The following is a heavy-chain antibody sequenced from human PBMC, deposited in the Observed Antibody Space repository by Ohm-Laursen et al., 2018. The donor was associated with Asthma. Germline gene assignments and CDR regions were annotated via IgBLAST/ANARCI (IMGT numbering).Heavy chain of an antibody. D-gene: IGHD1-26*01. J-gene: IGHJ1*01. CDR3: ARIGPEWELPGREYSLHH. CDR2: ISTASTFI. CDR1: GFTFSSYA. Sequence: SLGLSCPASGFTFSSYAMHWVRQIPGKGLEWVASISTASTFIYYADSVRGGFTTSRDNARNSVYLQMNSLRAEDTALYYCARIGPEWELPGREYSLHHWGEGTLVTVSS. V-gene: IGHV3-21*01.